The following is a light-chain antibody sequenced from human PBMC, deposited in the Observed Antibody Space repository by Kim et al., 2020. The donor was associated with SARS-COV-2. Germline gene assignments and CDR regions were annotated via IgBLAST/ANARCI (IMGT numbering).Light chain of an antibody. Sequence: IQMTQSPSPLSAYVGDTVTITCRASQSVSEWLAWYQQKPGKAPNLLIYDASTLQSGVPSRFSGSGSGTDFTLTINTLQADDFATYYCQQYHDNYWTFGQGTKVDIK. V-gene: IGKV1-5*01. CDR2: DAS. J-gene: IGKJ1*01. CDR3: QQYHDNYWT. CDR1: QSVSEW.